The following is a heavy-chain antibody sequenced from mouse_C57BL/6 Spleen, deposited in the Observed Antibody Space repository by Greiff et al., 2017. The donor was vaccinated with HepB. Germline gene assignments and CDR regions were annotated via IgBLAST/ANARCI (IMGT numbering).Heavy chain of an antibody. CDR1: GFSLTSYG. Sequence: QVQLKESGPGLVQPSQSLSITCTVSGFSLTSYGVHWVRQSPGKGLEWLGVIWSGGSNDYNAAFITRLSISKDNTEGQVFFKMNSLQADDTAIYYCASPSFSWFAYWGQGTLVTVSA. D-gene: IGHD1-1*01. V-gene: IGHV2-2*01. CDR3: ASPSFSWFAY. CDR2: IWSGGSN. J-gene: IGHJ3*01.